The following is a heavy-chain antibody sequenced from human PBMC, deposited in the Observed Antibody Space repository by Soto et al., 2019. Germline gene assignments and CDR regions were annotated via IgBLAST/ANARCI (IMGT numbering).Heavy chain of an antibody. V-gene: IGHV4-4*02. D-gene: IGHD3-22*01. CDR1: GNSISTTNW. CDR2: IYHSGSS. J-gene: IGHJ4*02. Sequence: QVELQESGPGLVKPSGTLSLTCAVFGNSISTTNWWSWVRQSPGKGLEWIGEIYHSGSSNYNPSHKSRVNISLDKSKNQLYLKVTSVTAADTAVYYCARDVGLLYDGSPSGQFDFWGQGTLVIVSS. CDR3: ARDVGLLYDGSPSGQFDF.